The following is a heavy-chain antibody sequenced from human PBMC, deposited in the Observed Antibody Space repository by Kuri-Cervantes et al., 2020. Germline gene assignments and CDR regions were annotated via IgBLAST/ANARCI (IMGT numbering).Heavy chain of an antibody. D-gene: IGHD3-3*01. Sequence: LSLTCAASGFTFSSYSMSWVRQAPGKGLEWVSSISSSSSYIYYADSVKGRFTISRDNSKNTLYLQMNSLRAEDTAVYYCARKHYDFWPGRRNGMDVWGQGTTVTVSS. CDR3: ARKHYDFWPGRRNGMDV. CDR1: GFTFSSYS. V-gene: IGHV3-21*01. CDR2: ISSSSSYI. J-gene: IGHJ6*02.